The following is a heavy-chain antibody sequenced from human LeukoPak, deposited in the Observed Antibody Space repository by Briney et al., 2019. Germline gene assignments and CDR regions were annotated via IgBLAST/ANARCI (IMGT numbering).Heavy chain of an antibody. J-gene: IGHJ4*02. CDR2: ISSSSSYI. CDR3: ARDLETDIVVVPAAPMGTTG. V-gene: IGHV3-21*01. D-gene: IGHD2-2*01. Sequence: PGGSLRLSCAASGFTFSSYSMNWVRQAPGKGLEWVSSISSSSSYIYYADSVKGRFTISRDNAKNSLYLQMNSLRADDTAVYYCARDLETDIVVVPAAPMGTTGWGQGTLVTVSS. CDR1: GFTFSSYS.